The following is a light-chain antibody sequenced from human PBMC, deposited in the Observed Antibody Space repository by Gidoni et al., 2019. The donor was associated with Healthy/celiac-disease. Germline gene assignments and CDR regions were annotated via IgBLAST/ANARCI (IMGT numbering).Light chain of an antibody. CDR1: QSISSW. J-gene: IGKJ1*01. CDR2: KAS. CDR3: QQYNSYPTT. Sequence: DIQMTQSPSPLSASVGDRVTITCRASQSISSWLAWYQQKPGKAPKLLIYKASSLQSGVPSRFSGSGSGTEFTLTISSLQPDDFATYYCQQYNSYPTTFGPGTKVEIK. V-gene: IGKV1-5*03.